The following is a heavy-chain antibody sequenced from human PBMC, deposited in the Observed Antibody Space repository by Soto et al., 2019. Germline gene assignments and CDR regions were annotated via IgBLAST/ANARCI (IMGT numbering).Heavy chain of an antibody. J-gene: IGHJ4*02. Sequence: PSETLSLTCTVSGGSISSGDYYWSWIRQPPGKGLEWIGYIYYSGSTYYNTSLKSRDTISVDTSKNQFSLKLSSVIAADTGVYYCAGTDSSYFDYWGQGTLVTVSS. D-gene: IGHD6-13*01. CDR1: GGSISSGDYY. CDR2: IYYSGST. V-gene: IGHV4-30-4*01. CDR3: AGTDSSYFDY.